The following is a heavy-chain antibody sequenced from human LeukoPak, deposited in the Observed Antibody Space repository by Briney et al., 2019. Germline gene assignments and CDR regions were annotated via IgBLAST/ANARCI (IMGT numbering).Heavy chain of an antibody. CDR1: GGSISSSY. V-gene: IGHV4-59*01. Sequence: SETLSLTCSVSGGSISSSYWSWIRQAPGKGPEWIGYIFYTGSNDYSPSLKSRVTISVDTSKNQFSLRVNSVAAADTAVYYCARAIYSRAWYASDIWGQGTVVTVSA. CDR3: ARAIYSRAWYASDI. J-gene: IGHJ3*02. CDR2: IFYTGSN. D-gene: IGHD6-19*01.